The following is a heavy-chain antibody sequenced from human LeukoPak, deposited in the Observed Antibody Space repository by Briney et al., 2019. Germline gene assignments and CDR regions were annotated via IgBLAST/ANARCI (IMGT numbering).Heavy chain of an antibody. CDR1: GGSFSGYY. V-gene: IGHV4-34*01. CDR3: ARDVEMATIDY. J-gene: IGHJ4*02. D-gene: IGHD5-24*01. CDR2: INHSGST. Sequence: SDTLSLTCAVYGGSFSGYYWSWIRQPPGKGLEWIGEINHSGSTNYNPSLKSRVTISVDTSKNQFSLKLSSVTAADTAVYYCARDVEMATIDYWGQGTLVTVSS.